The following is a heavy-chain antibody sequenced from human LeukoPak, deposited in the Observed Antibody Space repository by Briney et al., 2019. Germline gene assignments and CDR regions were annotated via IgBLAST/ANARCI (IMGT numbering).Heavy chain of an antibody. CDR3: ARSYSYYYYYMDV. J-gene: IGHJ6*03. V-gene: IGHV4-59*11. CDR2: VYYSGGT. Sequence: SETLSLTWTVAGGSISSHYCSWIRQPPGRGLEWIWYVYYSGGTTNNPSLNSRVTISVDTSKNQFSLKLSSVTAADTGVYYCARSYSYYYYYMDVWGNGTTVTVSS. CDR1: GGSISSHY.